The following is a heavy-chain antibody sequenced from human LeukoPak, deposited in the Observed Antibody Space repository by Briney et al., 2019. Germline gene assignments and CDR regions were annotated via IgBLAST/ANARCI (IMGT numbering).Heavy chain of an antibody. J-gene: IGHJ4*02. CDR2: ISYDGSNK. D-gene: IGHD2-15*01. Sequence: GGSLRLSCAASGFTFSSYAMHWVRQAPGKGLEWVAVISYDGSNKYYADSVKGRFTISRDNSKNTLYLQMNSLRAEDTAVYYCASFSLGYCSGGSCPNQWLEPAPNYWGQGTLVTVSS. V-gene: IGHV3-30*04. CDR1: GFTFSSYA. CDR3: ASFSLGYCSGGSCPNQWLEPAPNY.